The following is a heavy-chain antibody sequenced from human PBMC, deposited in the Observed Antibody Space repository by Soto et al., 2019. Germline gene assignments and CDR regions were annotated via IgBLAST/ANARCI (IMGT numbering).Heavy chain of an antibody. Sequence: GASVKVSCKASGGTFSSYAISWVRQAPGQGLEWMGGIIPIFGTANYAQKFQGRVTITADESTSTAYMELSSLRSEDTAVYYCAREPLPQYGSGWYYYYYGMDVWGQGTTVTVSS. J-gene: IGHJ6*02. V-gene: IGHV1-69*13. CDR2: IIPIFGTA. D-gene: IGHD6-19*01. CDR3: AREPLPQYGSGWYYYYYGMDV. CDR1: GGTFSSYA.